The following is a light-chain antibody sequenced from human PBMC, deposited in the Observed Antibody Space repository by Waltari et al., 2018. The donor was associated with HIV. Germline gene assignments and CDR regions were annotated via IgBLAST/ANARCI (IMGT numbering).Light chain of an antibody. CDR3: QQYYTTPRT. CDR1: RSVLYSSNNKNY. Sequence: DIVMTQSPDSLAVSLGERATINCKSSRSVLYSSNNKNYLAWYQQKPGQSPKLLIYLASTRESGVPDRFSGSGSGTDFTLAISSLQAEDVAVYYCQQYYTTPRTFGQGTKVEVK. V-gene: IGKV4-1*01. CDR2: LAS. J-gene: IGKJ1*01.